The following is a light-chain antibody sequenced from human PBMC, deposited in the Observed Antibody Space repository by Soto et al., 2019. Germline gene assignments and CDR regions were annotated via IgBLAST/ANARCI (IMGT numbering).Light chain of an antibody. CDR2: GAS. Sequence: EIVLTQSPATLPVSPGEIATLSCSASQSVSSDLAWYQQTPGQAPRLLIYGASTRATGVPARVSGSGSGTDFTLTISRLEPEDFAVYYCQKYGSSSWKFGQGTKVDIK. CDR1: QSVSSD. CDR3: QKYGSSSWK. J-gene: IGKJ1*01. V-gene: IGKV3-15*01.